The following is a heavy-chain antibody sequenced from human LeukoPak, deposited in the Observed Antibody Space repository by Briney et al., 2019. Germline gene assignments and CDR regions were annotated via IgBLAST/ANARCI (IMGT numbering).Heavy chain of an antibody. CDR1: GFTFSNYW. J-gene: IGHJ1*01. D-gene: IGHD3-22*01. V-gene: IGHV3-74*01. CDR2: INTNGGTT. Sequence: GGSLRLSCAASGFTFSNYWMHWVRQAPGKGLVWVSRINTNGGTTNYADSVKGRFTISRDNAKNTLYLQMNSLRAEDTAVYYCARRAYDRRGYHYDSKWGPGTLVTVSS. CDR3: ARRAYDRRGYHYDSK.